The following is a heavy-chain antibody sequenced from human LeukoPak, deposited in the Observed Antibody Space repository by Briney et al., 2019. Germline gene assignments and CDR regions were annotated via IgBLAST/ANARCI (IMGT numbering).Heavy chain of an antibody. CDR1: GFTFSSYA. J-gene: IGHJ4*02. CDR2: ISGSGGST. V-gene: IGHV3-23*01. CDR3: AKDLMGATGLALFDY. Sequence: PGGSLRLSCAASGFTFSSYAMSWVRQAPGKGLEWVSAISGSGGSTYYADSVKGRFTISRDNSKNTLYLQMNSLRAEDTAVYYCAKDLMGATGLALFDYWGQGTLVTVSS. D-gene: IGHD1-26*01.